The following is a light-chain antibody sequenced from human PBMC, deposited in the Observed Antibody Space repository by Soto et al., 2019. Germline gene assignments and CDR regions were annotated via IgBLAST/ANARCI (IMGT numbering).Light chain of an antibody. CDR1: QDISNY. CDR3: KQYDNL. Sequence: DIQMTQSPSSLSASVGDRVTITCQASQDISNYLNWYQQKPGKAPKLLLYDASNLETGVPSRFSGSGSGTDFTFTISRLQPEDISTYYCKQYDNLFGQGTRLEIK. V-gene: IGKV1-33*01. J-gene: IGKJ5*01. CDR2: DAS.